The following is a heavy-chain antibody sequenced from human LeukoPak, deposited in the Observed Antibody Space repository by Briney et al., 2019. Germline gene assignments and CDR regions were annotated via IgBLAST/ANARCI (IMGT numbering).Heavy chain of an antibody. J-gene: IGHJ4*02. CDR3: ARDRATMTVVVITTSMDY. CDR2: INWNGGST. CDR1: GFTFDDYG. Sequence: GGSLRLSCAASGFTFDDYGMSWVRQAPGKGLEWVSGINWNGGSTGYADSVKGRFTISRDNSKNTLYLQMNSLRAEDTAVYYCARDRATMTVVVITTSMDYWGQGTLVTVSS. V-gene: IGHV3-20*04. D-gene: IGHD3-22*01.